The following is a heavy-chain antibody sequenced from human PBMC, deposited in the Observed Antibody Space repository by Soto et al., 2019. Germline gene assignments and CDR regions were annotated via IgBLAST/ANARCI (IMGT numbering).Heavy chain of an antibody. J-gene: IGHJ6*02. CDR1: GFTFSSYA. CDR2: ISYDGTNK. D-gene: IGHD2-15*01. V-gene: IGHV3-30-3*01. CDR3: AKGSGPYYYYGLDV. Sequence: GGSLRLSCAASGFTFSSYAVHWVRQAPGKGLEWVAIISYDGTNKLYADSVKGRFTISRDNSKNTLYLQMNSLRAEDTAVYYCAKGSGPYYYYGLDVWGQGTTVTV.